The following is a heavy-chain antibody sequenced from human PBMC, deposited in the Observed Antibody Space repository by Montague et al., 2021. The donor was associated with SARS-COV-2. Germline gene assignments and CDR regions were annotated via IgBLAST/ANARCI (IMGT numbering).Heavy chain of an antibody. CDR2: TYYRSKWDS. V-gene: IGHV6-1*01. CDR1: GDSVSSKSVA. CDR3: ASSGITLTGLDAFDI. D-gene: IGHD3-9*01. Sequence: GAISGDSVSSKSVAWNWIRQSPSRGLEWLGRTYYRSKWDSDYAESVKRRLVITPDTSKNQVSLQLNSVIPGDTAVYFCASSGITLTGLDAFDIWGQGTMVTVSS. J-gene: IGHJ3*02.